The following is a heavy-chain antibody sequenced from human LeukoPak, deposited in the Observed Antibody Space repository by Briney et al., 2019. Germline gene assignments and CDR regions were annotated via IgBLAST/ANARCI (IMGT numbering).Heavy chain of an antibody. V-gene: IGHV3-11*01. D-gene: IGHD3-3*01. CDR3: ARDREVYDFWSGYYRSDRYFDY. CDR2: ISSSGSTI. J-gene: IGHJ4*02. Sequence: GGSLRLSCAASGFTFSDYYMSWIRQAPGKGLEWVSYISSSGSTIYYADSVKGRFTISRDNAKNSLYLQMNSLRAEDTAVYYCARDREVYDFWSGYYRSDRYFDYRGQGTLVTVSS. CDR1: GFTFSDYY.